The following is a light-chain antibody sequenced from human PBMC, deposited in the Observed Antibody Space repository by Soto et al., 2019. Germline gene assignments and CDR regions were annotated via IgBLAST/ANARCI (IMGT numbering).Light chain of an antibody. CDR3: SSYRSTTVFV. CDR1: NSDVGTYNY. V-gene: IGLV2-14*01. J-gene: IGLJ1*01. CDR2: DVT. Sequence: QSALTQPASVSGSPGQSIAISCIGTNSDVGTYNYVSWYQQHPGKAPKLIIYDVTNRPSGVSSRFSGSKSGNTASLTISGLQAEDEADYYCSSYRSTTVFVFGTGTKVTVL.